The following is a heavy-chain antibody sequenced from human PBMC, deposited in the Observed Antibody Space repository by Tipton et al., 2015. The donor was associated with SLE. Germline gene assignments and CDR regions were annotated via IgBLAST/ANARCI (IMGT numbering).Heavy chain of an antibody. CDR1: GASIRSYY. D-gene: IGHD3-3*01. CDR3: SRGYDFGSVSGFDI. CDR2: IFYSGST. V-gene: IGHV4-59*01. Sequence: TLSLTCTVSGASIRSYYWSWIRQPPGKGLEWIGYIFYSGSTNYNPSLKSRVTMSVDTSKNQFSLRLTSVTAADTAVYYCSRGYDFGSVSGFDIWGQGTVVTVSS. J-gene: IGHJ3*02.